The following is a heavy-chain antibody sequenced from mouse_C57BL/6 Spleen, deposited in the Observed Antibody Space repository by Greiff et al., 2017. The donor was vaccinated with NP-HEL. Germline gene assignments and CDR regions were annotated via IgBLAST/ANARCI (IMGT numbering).Heavy chain of an antibody. V-gene: IGHV3-6*01. D-gene: IGHD1-1*01. CDR2: IRYDGSN. CDR3: ARRSYGSSFWYFDV. Sequence: VQLKESGPGLVKPSQSLSLTCSVTGYSITSGYYWNWIRQFPGNKLEWMAYIRYDGSNNYNPSLKNRISITRDTSKKQFVLKLNSVTTEDTATYYCARRSYGSSFWYFDVWGTGTTVTVSS. J-gene: IGHJ1*03. CDR1: GYSITSGYY.